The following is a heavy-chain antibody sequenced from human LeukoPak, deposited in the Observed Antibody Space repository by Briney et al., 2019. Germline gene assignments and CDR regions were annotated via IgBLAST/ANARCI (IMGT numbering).Heavy chain of an antibody. CDR1: GFTFSSYG. Sequence: PGGSLRLSCAASGFTFSSYGMHWVRQAPGKGLEWVAFIRYDGSNKYYAGSVKGRFTISRDNSKNTLYLQMNSLRAEDTAVYYCAKDMNYYDSSGYYYGGPGYWGQGTLVTVSS. CDR2: IRYDGSNK. CDR3: AKDMNYYDSSGYYYGGPGY. V-gene: IGHV3-30*02. J-gene: IGHJ4*02. D-gene: IGHD3-22*01.